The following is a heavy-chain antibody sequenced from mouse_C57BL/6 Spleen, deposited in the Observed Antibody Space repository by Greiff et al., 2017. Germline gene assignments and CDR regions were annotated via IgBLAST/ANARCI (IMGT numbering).Heavy chain of an antibody. CDR3: ARWGYSNYDAMDY. CDR2: IHPNSGST. V-gene: IGHV1-64*01. D-gene: IGHD2-5*01. CDR1: GYTFTSYW. J-gene: IGHJ4*01. Sequence: QVQLQQPGAELVKPGASVKLSCKASGYTFTSYWMHWVKQRPGQGLEWIGMIHPNSGSTNYNKKFKSKATLTVDKSSSTAYMQLSSLTSEDSAVYYCARWGYSNYDAMDYWGQGTSVTVSS.